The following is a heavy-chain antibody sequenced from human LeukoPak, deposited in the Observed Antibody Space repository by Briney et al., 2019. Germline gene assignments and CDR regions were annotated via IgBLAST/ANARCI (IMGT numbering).Heavy chain of an antibody. D-gene: IGHD2-21*02. Sequence: SETLSLTCTVSGGSISSGRYYWSWIRQPAGKGLEWIGRIYTSGSTNYNPSLKSRVTISVDTSKNQFSLRLNSVTAADTAVYYCASGYRGGACQLGGVDMWGQGTMVTVSS. CDR2: IYTSGST. CDR1: GGSISSGRYY. J-gene: IGHJ3*02. V-gene: IGHV4-61*02. CDR3: ASGYRGGACQLGGVDM.